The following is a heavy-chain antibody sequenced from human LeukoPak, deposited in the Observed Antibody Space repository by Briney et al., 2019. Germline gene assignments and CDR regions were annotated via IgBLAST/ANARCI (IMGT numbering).Heavy chain of an antibody. CDR2: ISAYNCNT. J-gene: IGHJ5*02. CDR1: GYTFTSYG. CDR3: ARVQGDSTFNWFDP. Sequence: GASVKVSCKASGYTFTSYGISWVRQAPGQGLEWMGWISAYNCNTNYAQKLQGRVTMTTDTSTSTAYMELRSLRSDDTAVYYCARVQGDSTFNWFDPWGQGNLVTVSS. D-gene: IGHD2/OR15-2a*01. V-gene: IGHV1-18*01.